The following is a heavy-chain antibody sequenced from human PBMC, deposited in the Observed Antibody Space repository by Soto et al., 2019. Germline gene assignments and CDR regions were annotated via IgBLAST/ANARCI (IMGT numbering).Heavy chain of an antibody. Sequence: QVQLVQSGAEVKKPGASVKVSCKASGYTFTSYGISWVRQAPGQGLEWMGWISAYNGITNYAQKLQGRVTMTTDTSTSRAYMELRSLRSDDTAVYYCARVRHYYDSGGYGNDAFDIWGQGTMVTVSS. J-gene: IGHJ3*02. CDR1: GYTFTSYG. D-gene: IGHD3-22*01. V-gene: IGHV1-18*01. CDR2: ISAYNGIT. CDR3: ARVRHYYDSGGYGNDAFDI.